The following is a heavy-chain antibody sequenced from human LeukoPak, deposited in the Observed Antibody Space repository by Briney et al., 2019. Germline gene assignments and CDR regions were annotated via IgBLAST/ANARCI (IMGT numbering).Heavy chain of an antibody. J-gene: IGHJ4*02. CDR2: INPNSGVT. V-gene: IGHV1-2*02. Sequence: ASVKVSCKASGYTFTDYYIRWLRQAPGQGLEWMGWINPNSGVTNYAQKFQGLVTMSRDTSITTAYMEFSRLTSDDTAVYYCARTKPPCTSCLLLDYWGQGTLVTVSS. CDR1: GYTFTDYY. CDR3: ARTKPPCTSCLLLDY. D-gene: IGHD2-2*01.